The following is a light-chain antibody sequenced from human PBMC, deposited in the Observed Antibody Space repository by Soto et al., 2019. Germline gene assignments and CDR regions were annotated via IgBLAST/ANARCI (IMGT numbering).Light chain of an antibody. Sequence: EIVLTQSPAALSLSPGERATLSGRASQSVSSFLAWYQQKPGQPPRLLIYDASNRATGIPGRFSGSGSGTDFTLTISSLEPEDFAAYYCQQRGNWPPTFGPGTKVDI. V-gene: IGKV3-11*01. CDR3: QQRGNWPPT. CDR1: QSVSSF. CDR2: DAS. J-gene: IGKJ3*01.